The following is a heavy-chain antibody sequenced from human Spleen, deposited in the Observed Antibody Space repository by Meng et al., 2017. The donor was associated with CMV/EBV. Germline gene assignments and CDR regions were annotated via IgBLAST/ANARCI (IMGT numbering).Heavy chain of an antibody. CDR2: INAGNGNT. D-gene: IGHD6-6*01. CDR1: GSTFTSYA. CDR3: ARVAVIAARPDHWFDP. Sequence: SGSTFTSYAMHWVRQAPGQRLEWMGWINAGNGNTKYSQKFQGRVTITRDTSASTAYMELSSLRSEDTAVYYCARVAVIAARPDHWFDPWGQGTLVTVSS. J-gene: IGHJ5*02. V-gene: IGHV1-3*01.